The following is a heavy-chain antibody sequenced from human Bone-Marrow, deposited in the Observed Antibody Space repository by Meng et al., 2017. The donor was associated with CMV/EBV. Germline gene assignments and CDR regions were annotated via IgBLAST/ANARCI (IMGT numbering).Heavy chain of an antibody. CDR1: GFTFSSYW. D-gene: IGHD2-2*01. CDR2: INSDGSAT. CDR3: ARYCSSTSCLSLFDL. V-gene: IGHV3-74*01. Sequence: GESLKISCAASGFTFSSYWMHWVRQAPGKGLVWVSRINSDGSATSYADSVKGRFTISRDNAKNTLYLQMNSLRVEDTAVYCCARYCSSTSCLSLFDLWGRGTLVTVSS. J-gene: IGHJ2*01.